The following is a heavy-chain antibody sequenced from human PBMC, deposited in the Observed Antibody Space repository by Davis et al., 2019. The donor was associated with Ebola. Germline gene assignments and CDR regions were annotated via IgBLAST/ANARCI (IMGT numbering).Heavy chain of an antibody. V-gene: IGHV3-48*03. CDR1: GFTFSSYE. CDR2: ISSSGSTI. CDR3: ARDGGSYFDY. D-gene: IGHD3-16*01. J-gene: IGHJ4*02. Sequence: GGSLRLSCAASGFTFSSYEMNWVRQAPGKGLEWVSYISSSGSTIYYADSVKGRFTISRDNAKNTLYLQMNSLRAEDTAVYYCARDGGSYFDYWGQGTPVTVSS.